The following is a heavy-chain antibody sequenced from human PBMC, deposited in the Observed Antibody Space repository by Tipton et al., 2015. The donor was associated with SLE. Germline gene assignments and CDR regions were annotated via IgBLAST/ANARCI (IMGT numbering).Heavy chain of an antibody. CDR1: GFTFSSYA. CDR3: ARDRIRFLESYPQWGAFDI. V-gene: IGHV3-30-3*01. CDR2: ISYDGSNK. J-gene: IGHJ3*02. D-gene: IGHD3-3*01. Sequence: SLRLSCAASGFTFSSYAMHWVRQAPGKGLEWVAVISYDGSNKYYADSVKGRFTISRDNSKNTLYLQMNSLRAEDTAVYYCARDRIRFLESYPQWGAFDIWGQGTMVTVSS.